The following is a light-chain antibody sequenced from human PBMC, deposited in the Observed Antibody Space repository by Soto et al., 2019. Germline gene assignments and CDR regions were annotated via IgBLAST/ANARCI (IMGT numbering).Light chain of an antibody. CDR2: GAS. J-gene: IGKJ1*01. V-gene: IGKV3-15*01. CDR3: QQYHNWPQT. CDR1: HSVSSN. Sequence: VLTQSPATLSLSPGERATLSCRASHSVSSNLAWYQQRPGQAPRLLISGASTRATGIPARFSGSGSGTEFTLTISSLQSADFGVYYCQQYHNWPQTFGQGTKVDI.